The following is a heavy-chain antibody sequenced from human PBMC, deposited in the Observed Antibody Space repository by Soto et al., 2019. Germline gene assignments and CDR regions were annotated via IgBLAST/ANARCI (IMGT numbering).Heavy chain of an antibody. V-gene: IGHV3-30-3*01. CDR1: GFTFSSYV. CDR3: ARDDVGAGGY. CDR2: ISHDGSNK. Sequence: QVQLVESGGGVVQPGRSLRLSCAASGFTFSSYVMHWVRQAPGKGLEWVAVISHDGSNKYYADSVKGRFTISRDNSKNTLYLQMNSVRAEDTAVYFCARDDVGAGGYLGQGTLVTVSS. J-gene: IGHJ4*02. D-gene: IGHD1-26*01.